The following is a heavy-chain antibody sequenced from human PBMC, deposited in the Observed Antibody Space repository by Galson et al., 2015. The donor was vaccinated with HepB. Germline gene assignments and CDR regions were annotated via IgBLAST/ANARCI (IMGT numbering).Heavy chain of an antibody. D-gene: IGHD3-10*01. V-gene: IGHV3-30*17. CDR1: GFTFSSYA. CDR2: IAHDGKTE. Sequence: SLRLSCAASGFTFSSYAVHWVRQAPGKGLEWVAVIAHDGKTEYYADSVRSRFTISRDNSNNTLYLQLNSTRLEDTAVYYCARSITMVRINTPDYWGHGTLVIVSS. CDR3: ARSITMVRINTPDY. J-gene: IGHJ4*01.